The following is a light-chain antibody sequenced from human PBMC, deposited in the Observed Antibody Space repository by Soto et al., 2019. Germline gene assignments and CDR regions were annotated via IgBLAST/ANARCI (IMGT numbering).Light chain of an antibody. CDR2: GAS. J-gene: IGKJ2*01. CDR1: QSVSSSY. CDR3: QQYGSSPYT. Sequence: EIVLTQSPGTLSLSPGERATLSCRARQSVSSSYLAWYQQKPGQAPRLLIYGASSRATGVPDRFSGGGSGTDFTLTISRLEPEDFAVYYCQQYGSSPYTFGQRTTLEIK. V-gene: IGKV3-20*01.